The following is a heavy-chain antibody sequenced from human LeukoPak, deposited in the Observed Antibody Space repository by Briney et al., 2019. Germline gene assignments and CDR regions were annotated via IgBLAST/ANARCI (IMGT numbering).Heavy chain of an antibody. CDR1: GYTFTSYG. Sequence: ASMKVSCKASGYTFTSYGISWVRQAPGQGLVWMGWISAYNGNTNYAQKLQGRVTMTTDTSTSTAYMELRSLRSDDTAVYYCARVRSNYYDSSPADYWGQGTLVTVSS. J-gene: IGHJ4*02. CDR3: ARVRSNYYDSSPADY. V-gene: IGHV1-18*01. D-gene: IGHD3-22*01. CDR2: ISAYNGNT.